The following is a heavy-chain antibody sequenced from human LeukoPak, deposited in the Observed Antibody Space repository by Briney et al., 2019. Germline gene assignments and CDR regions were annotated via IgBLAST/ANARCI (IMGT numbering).Heavy chain of an antibody. Sequence: SLRLSCIASGFTFGDYAMSWVRQAPGKGLEWVGFIRSKAVGGSTEYAASVKGRFTISRDDSKSIAYLQMNSLKTEDTAVYYCTRDFTIFDYWGQGTLVTVSS. CDR3: TRDFTIFDY. J-gene: IGHJ4*02. D-gene: IGHD3-3*01. CDR2: IRSKAVGGST. V-gene: IGHV3-49*04. CDR1: GFTFGDYA.